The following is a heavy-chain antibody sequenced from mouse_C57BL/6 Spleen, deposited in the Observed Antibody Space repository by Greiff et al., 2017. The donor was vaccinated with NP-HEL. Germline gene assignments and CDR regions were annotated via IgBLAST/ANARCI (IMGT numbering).Heavy chain of an antibody. D-gene: IGHD2-13*01. CDR2: INPYNGDN. CDR1: GYSFTGYF. J-gene: IGHJ2*01. Sequence: EVQLQQSGPELVKPGDSVKISCKASGYSFTGYFMNWVMQSHGKSLEWIGRINPYNGDNFYNQKFKGKATLTVDKSSSTAHMELRSLTSEDSAVYSCASFDCDLYYFDYWGQGTTLTVSS. CDR3: ASFDCDLYYFDY. V-gene: IGHV1-20*01.